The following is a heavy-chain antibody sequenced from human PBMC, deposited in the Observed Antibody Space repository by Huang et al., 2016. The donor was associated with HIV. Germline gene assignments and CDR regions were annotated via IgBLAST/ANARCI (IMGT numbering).Heavy chain of an antibody. CDR3: ARGQGGYYYYYMDV. V-gene: IGHV4-34*01. J-gene: IGHJ6*03. Sequence: QVQLQQWGAGLLRPSETLSLTCAVYGGSFSGYYWTWIRQPPGKGLEWIGEINHRESTNYNPPLKSRVTISVDTSRNQFSLTLTSVTAADTAVYYCARGQGGYYYYYMDVWGKGTTVTVSS. CDR1: GGSFSGYY. CDR2: INHREST.